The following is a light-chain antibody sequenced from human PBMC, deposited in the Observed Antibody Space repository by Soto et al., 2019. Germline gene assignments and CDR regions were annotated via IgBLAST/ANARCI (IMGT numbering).Light chain of an antibody. CDR3: CSYAGSSTYI. CDR2: EGS. Sequence: QSVLTQPASVSGSPGQSITISCTGTSSDVGSHNLVSWYQQHPDRAPKLMIYEGSKRPSGVSNRFSGSKSGNTDSLTISGLQAEDEADYFCCSYAGSSTYIFGSGTKLTVL. J-gene: IGLJ1*01. V-gene: IGLV2-23*01. CDR1: SSDVGSHNL.